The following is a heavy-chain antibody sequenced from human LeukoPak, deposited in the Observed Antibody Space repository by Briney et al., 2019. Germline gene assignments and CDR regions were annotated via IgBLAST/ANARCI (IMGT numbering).Heavy chain of an antibody. CDR2: ISAYNGNT. V-gene: IGHV1-18*01. D-gene: IGHD3-10*01. J-gene: IGHJ5*02. CDR1: GVSLRTGVNFRTSS. Sequence: GASVKVSCKASGVSLRTGVNFRTSSFSWVRQAPGQGLEWMGWISAYNGNTNYAQKLQGRVTMTTDTSTSTAYMELRSLRSEDTAVYYCARDYAGSVRGGDWFDPWGQGTLVTVSS. CDR3: ARDYAGSVRGGDWFDP.